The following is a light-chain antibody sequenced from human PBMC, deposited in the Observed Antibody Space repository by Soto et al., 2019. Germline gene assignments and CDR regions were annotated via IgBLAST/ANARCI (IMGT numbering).Light chain of an antibody. J-gene: IGKJ2*01. CDR3: QQFNSYPQT. CDR1: QGISSY. V-gene: IGKV1-9*01. CDR2: GAS. Sequence: DIQLTQSPSFLSASVGDRVTITCRASQGISSYLAWYQQKPGKAPKLLIYGASILQSGVPSRFSGSRSGTEFTLTISSLQPEDFATYFCQQFNSYPQTFGQGTKLEIK.